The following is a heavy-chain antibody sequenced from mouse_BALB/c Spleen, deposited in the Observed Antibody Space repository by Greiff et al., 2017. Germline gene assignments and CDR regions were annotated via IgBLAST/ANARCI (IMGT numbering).Heavy chain of an antibody. CDR1: GFNIKDTY. J-gene: IGHJ3*01. D-gene: IGHD2-3*01. V-gene: IGHV14-3*02. Sequence: EVQLQQSGAELVKPGASVKLSCTASGFNIKDTYMHWVKQRPEQGLEWIGWIDPENGNTIYDPKFQGKASITADTSSNTAYLQLSSLTSEDTAVYYCARGDGYYGWFAYWGQGTLVTVSA. CDR3: ARGDGYYGWFAY. CDR2: IDPENGNT.